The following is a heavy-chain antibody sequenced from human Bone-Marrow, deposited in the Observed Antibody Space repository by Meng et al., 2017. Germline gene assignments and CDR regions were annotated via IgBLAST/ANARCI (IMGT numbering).Heavy chain of an antibody. D-gene: IGHD3-10*01. J-gene: IGHJ4*02. Sequence: SVKVSCKASGYTFTSYAMHWVRQAPGQRLEWMGWINAGNGNTKYSQKFQGRVTITRDTSASTAYMELSSLRSEDTAVYYCARGRPFHYYGSGSYYRPFDYWGQGTLVTVSS. CDR3: ARGRPFHYYGSGSYYRPFDY. CDR1: GYTFTSYA. CDR2: INAGNGNT. V-gene: IGHV1-3*01.